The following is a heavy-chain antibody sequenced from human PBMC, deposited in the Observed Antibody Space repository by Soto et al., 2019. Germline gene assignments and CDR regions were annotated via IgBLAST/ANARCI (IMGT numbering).Heavy chain of an antibody. D-gene: IGHD6-19*01. V-gene: IGHV4-31*03. J-gene: IGHJ6*02. Sequence: PSETLSLTCTISGGSISSGGYYWRWIRQHPGKGLEWVGYIYYSGSTYYDPSLKSRVTISVDTSKNQFSLKLSSVTAADTAVYYCASGGLVTGYYYGMDVWGQGTTLTV. CDR3: ASGGLVTGYYYGMDV. CDR1: GGSISSGGYY. CDR2: IYYSGST.